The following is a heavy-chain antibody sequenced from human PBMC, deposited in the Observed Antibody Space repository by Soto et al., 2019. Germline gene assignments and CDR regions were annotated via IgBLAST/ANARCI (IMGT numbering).Heavy chain of an antibody. D-gene: IGHD1-7*01. J-gene: IGHJ2*01. CDR1: GFTFSSYG. CDR2: ISYDGSNK. Sequence: QVQLVESGGGVVQPGRSLRLSCAASGFTFSSYGMHWVRQAPGKGLEWVAVISYDGSNKYYADSVKGRFTISRDNSKNTLYLQMNSLRAEDTAVYYCAKDAWNYYPPIWYFDLWGRGTLVTVSS. CDR3: AKDAWNYYPPIWYFDL. V-gene: IGHV3-30*18.